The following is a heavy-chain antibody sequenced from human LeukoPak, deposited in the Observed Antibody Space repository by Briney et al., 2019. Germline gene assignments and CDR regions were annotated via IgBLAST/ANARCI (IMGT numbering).Heavy chain of an antibody. CDR2: IYYSGST. V-gene: IGHV4-59*08. CDR1: VGSISSYY. D-gene: IGHD3-22*01. Sequence: SETLSLTRTVSVGSISSYYWSWIRQPPGREREGIGYIYYSGSTNSNPSLKSRVTISVDTSKNQFSLKLSSVTAADTPVYYCATYYYDSSGYCLGPFDYWGQGTLVTVSS. CDR3: ATYYYDSSGYCLGPFDY. J-gene: IGHJ4*02.